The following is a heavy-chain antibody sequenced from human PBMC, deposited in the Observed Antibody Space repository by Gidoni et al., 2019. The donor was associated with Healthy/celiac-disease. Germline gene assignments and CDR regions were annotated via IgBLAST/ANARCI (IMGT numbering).Heavy chain of an antibody. V-gene: IGHV1-69*06. CDR1: GGTFSSYA. J-gene: IGHJ4*02. Sequence: QVQLVQSGAEVKKPGSSVKVSCKASGGTFSSYALSWVRQAPGQGLEWMGGIIPIFGTANYAQKFQGRVTITADKSTSTAYMELSSLRSEDTAVYYCAREEKDYDYVWGSYRQNYFDYWGQGTLVTVSS. CDR3: AREEKDYDYVWGSYRQNYFDY. CDR2: IIPIFGTA. D-gene: IGHD3-16*02.